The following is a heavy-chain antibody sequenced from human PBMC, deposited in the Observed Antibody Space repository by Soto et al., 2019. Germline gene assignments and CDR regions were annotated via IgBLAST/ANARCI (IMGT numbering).Heavy chain of an antibody. Sequence: QVQLQESGPGLVKPSQTLSLTCTVSGGSISSGGYYWSWIRQHPGMGLEWIGYIYYSGSTYYNPSLKSRVTLSVDTSKNQFSPKLSSVTAADTAVYYCARGGIAAAAPPDYWGQGTLVTVSS. CDR1: GGSISSGGYY. V-gene: IGHV4-31*03. CDR3: ARGGIAAAAPPDY. D-gene: IGHD6-13*01. J-gene: IGHJ4*02. CDR2: IYYSGST.